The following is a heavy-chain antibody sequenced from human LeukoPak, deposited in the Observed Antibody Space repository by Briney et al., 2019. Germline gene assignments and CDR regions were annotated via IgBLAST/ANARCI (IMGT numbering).Heavy chain of an antibody. D-gene: IGHD1-26*01. CDR2: ISGSGGST. J-gene: IGHJ4*02. Sequence: GGSLRLSCAASGFTFSSYAMSWVRQAPGKGLEWVSAISGSGGSTYYADSVKGRFTISRDNSKNTLYLQMNSLRAEDTAVYYCAKDLIQTIVRATLDDYWGQGTLVTVSS. V-gene: IGHV3-23*01. CDR1: GFTFSSYA. CDR3: AKDLIQTIVRATLDDY.